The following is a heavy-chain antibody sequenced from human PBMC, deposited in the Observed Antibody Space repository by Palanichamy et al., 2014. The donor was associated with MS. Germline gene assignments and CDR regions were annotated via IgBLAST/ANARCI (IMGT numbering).Heavy chain of an antibody. CDR3: ARHRKSTIVARGAFDI. Sequence: VQVQESGPGLVKPSQTLSLTCTVSGGSISSGGYYWNWIRQHPGKGLEWIGYIYYSGSTYYNPSLNYNPSLKSRVTISVDTSKNHFSLKLSSVTAADTAVYYCARHRKSTIVARGAFDIWGQGTMVTVSS. V-gene: IGHV4-31*03. J-gene: IGHJ3*02. D-gene: IGHD6-6*01. CDR1: GGSISSGGYY. CDR2: IYYSGST.